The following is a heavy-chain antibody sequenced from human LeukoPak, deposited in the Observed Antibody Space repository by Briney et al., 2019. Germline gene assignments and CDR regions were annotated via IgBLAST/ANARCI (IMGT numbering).Heavy chain of an antibody. J-gene: IGHJ4*02. Sequence: PGGSLRLSCAASGFTFSTSWMHWVRQAPGKGLVWVSHINPDGSTTNYADSVKGRFTISRDNSKNTLYVQMTSLRAEDTAVYYCAREGFTEDTPLALDYWGQGTLVTVSS. CDR2: INPDGSTT. CDR3: AREGFTEDTPLALDY. V-gene: IGHV3-74*01. D-gene: IGHD5-18*01. CDR1: GFTFSTSW.